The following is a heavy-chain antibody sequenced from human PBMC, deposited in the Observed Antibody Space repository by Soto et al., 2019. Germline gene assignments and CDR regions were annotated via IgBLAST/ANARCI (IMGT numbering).Heavy chain of an antibody. CDR3: ARASPGVGRSSTRFDH. J-gene: IGHJ5*02. D-gene: IGHD1-1*01. CDR1: GGSFSGYS. Sequence: SETLSLTCAVYGGSFSGYSWSWIRQPPGKGLEWIGEINHSGSTNYNPSLRSRVTISVDTSMYQFSLKLSSVTAAVSALYYCARASPGVGRSSTRFDHWGQGTLVTVSS. V-gene: IGHV4-34*01. CDR2: INHSGST.